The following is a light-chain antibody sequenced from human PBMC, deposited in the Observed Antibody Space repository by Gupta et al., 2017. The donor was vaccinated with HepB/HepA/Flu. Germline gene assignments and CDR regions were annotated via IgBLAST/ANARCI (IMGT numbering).Light chain of an antibody. CDR3: QQKVHPPGT. J-gene: IGKJ1*01. CDR2: WAS. V-gene: IGKV4-1*01. CDR1: QSGCSPSKDKNY. Sequence: DIVMTQSPDSLAVSLGERATITCKSSQSGCSPSKDKNYLAWYQQKPGQGPKLLFYWASTREYGVPDSFSGGGYGTDFTLTISSRQAEDVAVYYCQQKVHPPGTFGQGTXVEIK.